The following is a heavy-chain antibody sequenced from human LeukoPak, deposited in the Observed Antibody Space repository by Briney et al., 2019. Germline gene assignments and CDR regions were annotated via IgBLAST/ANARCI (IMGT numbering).Heavy chain of an antibody. CDR2: IFHSGST. Sequence: PSETLSLTCVVSGDSISSGAYSWSWIRQPPGKGLEWIGYIFHSGSTFYNPSLKSRVTISVDTSKNQFSLKLSSVTAADTAVYYCASAVLLWFGELLAFDYWGQGTLVTVSS. CDR1: GDSISSGAYS. CDR3: ASAVLLWFGELLAFDY. D-gene: IGHD3-10*01. J-gene: IGHJ4*02. V-gene: IGHV4-30-2*01.